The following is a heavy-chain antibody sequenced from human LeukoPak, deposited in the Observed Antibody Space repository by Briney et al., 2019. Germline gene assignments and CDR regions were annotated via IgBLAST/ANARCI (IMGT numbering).Heavy chain of an antibody. CDR3: ARARYREINYAYAGGFYYMDV. Sequence: PSGTLSLTCAVYGGSFSGYYWSWIRQPPGKGLEWIGEINHSGSTNYNPSLKSRVTISVDTSKNQFSLKLSSVTAADTAVYYCARARYREINYAYAGGFYYMDVWGKGTTVTVSS. V-gene: IGHV4-34*01. D-gene: IGHD1-26*01. J-gene: IGHJ6*03. CDR2: INHSGST. CDR1: GGSFSGYY.